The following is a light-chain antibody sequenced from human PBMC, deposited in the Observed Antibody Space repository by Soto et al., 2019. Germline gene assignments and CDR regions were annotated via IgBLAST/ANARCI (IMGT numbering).Light chain of an antibody. CDR1: QSVSSGF. CDR3: QQYGDSPRT. Sequence: EIVFTQSPGTLSLSPVEIATLSFSASQSVSSGFLAWYQQKPGQAPRLLIYGASSRATGIPDRFSGSGSGTDFTLTISRLEPEDFAVYYCQQYGDSPRTFGQGTKVDIK. CDR2: GAS. J-gene: IGKJ1*01. V-gene: IGKV3-20*01.